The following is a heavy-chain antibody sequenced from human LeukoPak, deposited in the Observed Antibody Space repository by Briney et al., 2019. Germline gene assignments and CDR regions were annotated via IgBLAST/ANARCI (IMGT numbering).Heavy chain of an antibody. D-gene: IGHD6-19*01. CDR2: ISSSGSTI. CDR3: ARVYSSGWYGNN. Sequence: GGSLRLSCAASGFTFSSYSMNWVRQAPGKGLEWVSYISSSGSTIYYADSVKGRFTISRDNAKNSLYLQMNSLRAEDTAVYYCARVYSSGWYGNNWGQGTLVTVSS. J-gene: IGHJ4*02. CDR1: GFTFSSYS. V-gene: IGHV3-48*01.